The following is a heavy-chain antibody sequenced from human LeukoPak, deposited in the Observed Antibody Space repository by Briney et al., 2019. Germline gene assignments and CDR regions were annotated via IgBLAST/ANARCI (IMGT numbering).Heavy chain of an antibody. CDR2: VSYDQVNI. Sequence: GGSLRLSCAASGFTFSSYGMHWVRQAPGKGLEWVAVVSYDQVNIYYADSVKGRFTISRDNSRNTLYLQMNSLREEDTAVYYCAKAQIHLGLTGNFFFDYWGQGTLVTVSS. J-gene: IGHJ4*02. CDR1: GFTFSSYG. V-gene: IGHV3-30*18. CDR3: AKAQIHLGLTGNFFFDY. D-gene: IGHD7-27*01.